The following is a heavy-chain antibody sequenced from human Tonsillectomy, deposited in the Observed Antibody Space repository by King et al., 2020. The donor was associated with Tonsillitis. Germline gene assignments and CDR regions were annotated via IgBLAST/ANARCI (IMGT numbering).Heavy chain of an antibody. J-gene: IGHJ4*02. D-gene: IGHD3-3*01. CDR3: AKDFSDFLSGYYPREFDY. CDR2: ISWNSGSI. CDR1: GFTFDDYA. V-gene: IGHV3-9*01. Sequence: VQLVESGGGLVQPGRSLRLSCAASGFTFDDYAMHWVRQAPGKGLEWVSGISWNSGSIGYADSVKGRLTISRDNAKNSLYRQMNSLRAEDTALYYCAKDFSDFLSGYYPREFDYWGQGPLVTVSS.